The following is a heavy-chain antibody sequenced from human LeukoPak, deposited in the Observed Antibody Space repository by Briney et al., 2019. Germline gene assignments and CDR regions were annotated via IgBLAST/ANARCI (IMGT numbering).Heavy chain of an antibody. CDR2: ISGSGTNT. J-gene: IGHJ6*03. CDR3: AKTLRDYGDRSYYYYMDV. D-gene: IGHD4-17*01. V-gene: IGHV3-23*01. CDR1: GLIFNTYG. Sequence: GGSRRLSCAAPGLIFNTYGMNWFRQAPGKGLEWASPISGSGTNTFYADSVKGRFTISRDNSKKTLYLQMNSLRAEDTAVYYCAKTLRDYGDRSYYYYMDVWGKGTTVTISS.